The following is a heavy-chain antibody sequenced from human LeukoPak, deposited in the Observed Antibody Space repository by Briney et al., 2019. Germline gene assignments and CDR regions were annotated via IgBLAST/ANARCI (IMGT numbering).Heavy chain of an antibody. D-gene: IGHD2-2*01. V-gene: IGHV3-11*06. CDR2: ISRSSSKI. CDR1: GFSFSDYY. CDR3: ARDSAPAPAPTDY. Sequence: GGSLRLSCAASGFSFSDYYMSWFRQAPGEGLECVSYISRSSSKIRYADSVEGRFTISRDNAKNSLYLQMNSLRAEDTAVYYCARDSAPAPAPTDYWGQGTLVTVSS. J-gene: IGHJ4*02.